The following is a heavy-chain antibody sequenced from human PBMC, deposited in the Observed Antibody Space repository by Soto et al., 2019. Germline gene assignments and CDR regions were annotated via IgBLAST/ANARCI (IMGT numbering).Heavy chain of an antibody. D-gene: IGHD2-15*01. J-gene: IGHJ6*02. CDR3: ARGDIGGGYGMDV. Sequence: QVQLVQSGAEVKKPGASVKVSCKASGYTFTGYYMHWVRQAPGQGLEWMGWINPNSGGTNYAQKFQGWVTMTREPSMGTAYMELSRVGSEGTAGDYWARGDIGGGYGMDVWGQGTTVTVSS. CDR1: GYTFTGYY. CDR2: INPNSGGT. V-gene: IGHV1-2*04.